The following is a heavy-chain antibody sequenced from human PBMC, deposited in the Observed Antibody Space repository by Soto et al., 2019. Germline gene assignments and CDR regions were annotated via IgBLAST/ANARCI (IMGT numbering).Heavy chain of an antibody. D-gene: IGHD2-2*01. CDR1: GYTFTSYD. CDR3: ARGGRYCSSTSCYEVSFDY. J-gene: IGHJ4*02. CDR2: MSPNSGNT. Sequence: ASVKVSCKASGYTFTSYDINWVRQATGQGLEWMGWMSPNSGNTGYAQKFQGRVTMTRNTSISTAYMELSSLRSEDTAVYYCARGGRYCSSTSCYEVSFDYWGQGTLVTVSS. V-gene: IGHV1-8*01.